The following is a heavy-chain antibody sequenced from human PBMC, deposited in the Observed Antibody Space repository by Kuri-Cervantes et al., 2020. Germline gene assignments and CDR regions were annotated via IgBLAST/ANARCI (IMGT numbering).Heavy chain of an antibody. V-gene: IGHV3-74*01. Sequence: GESLKISCAASGFTFSSYWMHWVRQAPGKGLVWVSRINSDGSSTSYADSVKGRFTISRDNAKNSLYLQMNSLRAEDTALYYCAKDWKTSGFLEWHERNYYYHYGMDVWGQGTTVTVSS. CDR1: GFTFSSYW. CDR2: INSDGSST. D-gene: IGHD3-3*01. CDR3: AKDWKTSGFLEWHERNYYYHYGMDV. J-gene: IGHJ6*02.